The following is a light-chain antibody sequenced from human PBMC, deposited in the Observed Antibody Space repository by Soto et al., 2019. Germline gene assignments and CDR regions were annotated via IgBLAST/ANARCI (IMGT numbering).Light chain of an antibody. Sequence: EIVLTQSPSTLSLSPGESATLSCRASQSVSSSYLAWYQQRPGQAPRLLIHGASSRATGIPDRFSGSGSGTEFTLTIGILEPEDFAVYYCQQYDSSPRRFGQGTKVDI. CDR3: QQYDSSPRR. CDR2: GAS. J-gene: IGKJ1*01. CDR1: QSVSSSY. V-gene: IGKV3-20*01.